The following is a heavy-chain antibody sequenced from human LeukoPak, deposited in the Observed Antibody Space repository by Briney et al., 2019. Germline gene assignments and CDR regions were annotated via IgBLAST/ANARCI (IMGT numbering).Heavy chain of an antibody. CDR2: INHSGST. D-gene: IGHD6-13*01. V-gene: IGHV4-34*01. CDR1: GGSFSGYY. CDR3: ARDRIATNQWGYYYYYGMDV. J-gene: IGHJ6*02. Sequence: SETLSLTCAVYGGSFSGYYWSWIRQPPGKGLEWIGEINHSGSTNYNPSLKSRVTISVGTSKNQFSLKLSSVTAADTAVYYCARDRIATNQWGYYYYYGMDVWGQGTTVTVSS.